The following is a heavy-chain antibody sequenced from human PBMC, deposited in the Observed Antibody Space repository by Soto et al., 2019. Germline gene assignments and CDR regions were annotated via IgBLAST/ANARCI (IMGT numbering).Heavy chain of an antibody. CDR2: VSAGGDMT. Sequence: DVQLLESGGHLVQPGGSLRLSCAASGSTFSSYAMSWVRQAPGKGLEWVSSVSAGGDMTYYSDSVKGRFTISRDNSNNVLFLQMNSLRIEDTALYYCARGDRGGSGSPASYYYSGLDVWGQGTTVTVS. D-gene: IGHD2-15*01. J-gene: IGHJ6*02. CDR3: ARGDRGGSGSPASYYYSGLDV. V-gene: IGHV3-23*01. CDR1: GSTFSSYA.